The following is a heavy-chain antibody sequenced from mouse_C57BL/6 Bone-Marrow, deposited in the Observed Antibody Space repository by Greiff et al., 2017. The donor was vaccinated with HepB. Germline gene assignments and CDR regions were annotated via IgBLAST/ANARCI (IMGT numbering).Heavy chain of an antibody. CDR1: GYTFTDYY. Sequence: VQLQQSGPELVKPGASVKISCKASGYTFTDYYMNWVKQSHGKSLEWIGDINPNNGGTSYNQKFKGKATLTVDKSSSTAYMELRSLTSEDSAVYYCARRDYGSSLAWFAYWGTGTTVTVSS. D-gene: IGHD1-1*01. J-gene: IGHJ1*03. V-gene: IGHV1-26*01. CDR2: INPNNGGT. CDR3: ARRDYGSSLAWFAY.